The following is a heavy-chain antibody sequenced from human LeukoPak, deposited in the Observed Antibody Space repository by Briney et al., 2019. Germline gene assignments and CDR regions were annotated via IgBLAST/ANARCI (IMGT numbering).Heavy chain of an antibody. V-gene: IGHV1-18*01. CDR2: ISGYNGNT. CDR1: GYTFTGNG. J-gene: IGHJ4*02. Sequence: ASVKVSCKASGYTFTGNGIAWVRQAPGQGLEWMGRISGYNGNTVYAQMFQGRVTMTTDTSTSTAYMELRSLRSDDTAVYYCARSGYCSGTSCYAEGLDYWGQGTLVTVSS. CDR3: ARSGYCSGTSCYAEGLDY. D-gene: IGHD2-2*01.